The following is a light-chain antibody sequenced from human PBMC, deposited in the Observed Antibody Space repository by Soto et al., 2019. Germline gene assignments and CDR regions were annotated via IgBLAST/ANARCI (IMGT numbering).Light chain of an antibody. Sequence: QPVLTQSPSASASLGASVTLTCTLSSGHSSYAIAWHQQQPEKGPRYLMKLNSDGSHSKGDGIPDRFSGSSSGAERYLTISSLQSEDEADYYCQTWGTGIQVFGTGTKLTVL. J-gene: IGLJ1*01. CDR3: QTWGTGIQV. V-gene: IGLV4-69*01. CDR2: LNSDGSH. CDR1: SGHSSYA.